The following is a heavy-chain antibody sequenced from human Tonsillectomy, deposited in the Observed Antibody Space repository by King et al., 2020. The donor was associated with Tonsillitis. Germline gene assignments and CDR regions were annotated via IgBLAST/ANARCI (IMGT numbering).Heavy chain of an antibody. CDR3: ANCGGDCSAFDY. J-gene: IGHJ4*02. CDR2: IYSGGSTT. Sequence: VQLVESGGGLVQPGGSLRLSCAASGFTFSSIPMGWVRKAPGKGLDWVSVIYSGGSTTYYADSVRGRFTISRYNSKNTLYLQLNTLRAEDTAVYYCANCGGDCSAFDYWGQGALVTVSS. V-gene: IGHV3-23*03. D-gene: IGHD2-21*02. CDR1: GFTFSSIP.